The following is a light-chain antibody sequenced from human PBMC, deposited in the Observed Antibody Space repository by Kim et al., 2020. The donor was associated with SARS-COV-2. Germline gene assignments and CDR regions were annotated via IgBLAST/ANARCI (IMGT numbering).Light chain of an antibody. Sequence: QSVLTQPRSVSGSPGQSVTISCTGTSSDVGGYNYVSWYQQHPGKVPKLIIHDVINRPSGVPDRFSGSKSGNTASLTISGLQAEDEADYYCCSSTAHYNPYVFGTGTKVTVL. CDR1: SSDVGGYNY. J-gene: IGLJ1*01. CDR2: DVI. CDR3: CSSTAHYNPYV. V-gene: IGLV2-11*01.